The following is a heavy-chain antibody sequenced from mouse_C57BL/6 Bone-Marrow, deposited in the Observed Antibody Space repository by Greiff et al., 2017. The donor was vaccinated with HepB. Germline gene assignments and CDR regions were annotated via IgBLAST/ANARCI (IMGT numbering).Heavy chain of an antibody. CDR1: GYTFTSYW. Sequence: QVQLQQPGAELVMPGASVKLSCKASGYTFTSYWMHWVKQRPGQGLEWIGEIDPSDSYTNYNQKFKGKSTLTVDKSSSTAYMQLSSLTSEESAVYYRASVDCYYAMDYWGQGTSVTVSS. CDR2: IDPSDSYT. CDR3: ASVDCYYAMDY. J-gene: IGHJ4*01. V-gene: IGHV1-69*01.